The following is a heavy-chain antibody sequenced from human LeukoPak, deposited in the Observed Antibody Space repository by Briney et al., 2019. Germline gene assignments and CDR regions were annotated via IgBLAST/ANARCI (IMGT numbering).Heavy chain of an antibody. CDR1: GGTFSSYA. CDR2: ISAYNGNT. J-gene: IGHJ4*02. V-gene: IGHV1-18*01. CDR3: ARGGDYYDSSGPLH. D-gene: IGHD3-22*01. Sequence: ASVKVSCKASGGTFSSYAISWVRQAPGQGLEWMGWISAYNGNTNYAQKLQGRVTITRDTSTSTVYMELSSLRSEDTAVYYCARGGDYYDSSGPLHWGQGTLVTVSS.